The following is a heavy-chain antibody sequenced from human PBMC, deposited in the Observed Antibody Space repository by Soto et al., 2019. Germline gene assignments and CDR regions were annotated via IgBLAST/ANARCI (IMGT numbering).Heavy chain of an antibody. Sequence: QVQLVQSGAEVKKPGSSVKVSCKASGGTFRSYAISWVRQAPGQGLEWMGGIIPIFGTAIYTQKFQGRVTITADESTSTAYMELSSLRSEDTAVYYCARDRAAYYYDSSGYCPDAFDIWGQGTMVTVSS. CDR3: ARDRAAYYYDSSGYCPDAFDI. D-gene: IGHD3-22*01. V-gene: IGHV1-69*01. CDR2: IIPIFGTA. CDR1: GGTFRSYA. J-gene: IGHJ3*02.